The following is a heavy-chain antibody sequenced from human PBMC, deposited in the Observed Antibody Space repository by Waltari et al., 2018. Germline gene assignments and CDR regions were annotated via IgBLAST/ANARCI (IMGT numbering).Heavy chain of an antibody. J-gene: IGHJ6*03. D-gene: IGHD3-10*01. CDR1: GYTFTGYY. V-gene: IGHV1-2*02. CDR2: INPNSGAT. CDR3: ARDPYKPRYYYYYMDV. Sequence: QVQLVQSGAEVRKPGASVKVSCKASGYTFTGYYIHWVRLAPGHGLEWMGWINPNSGATKYTQKIQGRLTMTSDTSISTAYMKLSGLRSDDTAVYYCARDPYKPRYYYYYMDVWGEGTTVNVSS.